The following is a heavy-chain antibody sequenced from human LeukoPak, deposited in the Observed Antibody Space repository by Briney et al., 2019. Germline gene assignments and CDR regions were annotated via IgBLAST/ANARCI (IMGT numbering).Heavy chain of an antibody. J-gene: IGHJ6*02. V-gene: IGHV4-4*07. CDR3: ARQLRLGVRDDYGMDV. CDR1: GGSISTYY. Sequence: SETLSLTCTVSGGSISTYYWSWVRRPAGQGLEWIGRIYTSGNTYYNPSLKSRVTMSVDTSKNQFSLKLNSVNAADTATYYCARQLRLGVRDDYGMDVWGQGTTVTVSS. D-gene: IGHD3-16*01. CDR2: IYTSGNT.